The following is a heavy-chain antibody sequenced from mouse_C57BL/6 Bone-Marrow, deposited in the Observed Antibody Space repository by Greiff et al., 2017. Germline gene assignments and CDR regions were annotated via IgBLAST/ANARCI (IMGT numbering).Heavy chain of an antibody. D-gene: IGHD1-2*01. CDR3: AGYCRRDWYLDV. Sequence: EVKLVESGGDLVKPGGSLKLSCAASGFTFSSYGMSWVRQTPDKRLEWVATISSGGSYTYYPDSVKGRFTISRDNAKNTLYLQMSSLKSEDTAVYYCAGYCRRDWYLDVWGTGTTVTVSS. J-gene: IGHJ1*03. CDR2: ISSGGSYT. V-gene: IGHV5-6*02. CDR1: GFTFSSYG.